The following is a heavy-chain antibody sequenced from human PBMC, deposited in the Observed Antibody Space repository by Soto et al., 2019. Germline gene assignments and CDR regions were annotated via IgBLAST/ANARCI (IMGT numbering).Heavy chain of an antibody. CDR2: IYYSGST. CDR3: AKSPVVPAAIGAFDI. CDR1: GGSISSGGYY. J-gene: IGHJ3*02. V-gene: IGHV4-31*03. Sequence: QVQLQESGPGLVKPSQTLSLTCTVSGGSISSGGYYWSWIRQHPGKGLEWIGYIYYSGSTYYNPSLKSRVTISVDTSKNQFSLKPSSVTAADTAVYYCAKSPVVPAAIGAFDIWGQGTMVTVSS. D-gene: IGHD2-2*02.